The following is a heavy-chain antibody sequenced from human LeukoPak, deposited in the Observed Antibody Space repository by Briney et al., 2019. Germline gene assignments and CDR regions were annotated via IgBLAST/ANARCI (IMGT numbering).Heavy chain of an antibody. Sequence: GGSLRLSCAASGFSFSTYAMSWVRQAPGKGLEWVSAILRSGDGIYYADSVKGRFTISRDNAKNSLYLQMDTLGAEDTALYYCARSGATVTTANSFDVWGQGTMVTVSS. CDR3: ARSGATVTTANSFDV. CDR1: GFSFSTYA. V-gene: IGHV3-23*01. D-gene: IGHD4-17*01. CDR2: ILRSGDGI. J-gene: IGHJ3*01.